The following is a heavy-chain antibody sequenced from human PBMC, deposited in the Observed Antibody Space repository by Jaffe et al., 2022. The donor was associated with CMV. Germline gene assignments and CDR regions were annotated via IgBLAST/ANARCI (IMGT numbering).Heavy chain of an antibody. D-gene: IGHD1-7*01. V-gene: IGHV3-48*03. Sequence: EVQLVESGGGLVQPGGSLRLSCAASGFAFSSYEMNWVRQAPGKGLEWISYISSSGKTIYYADSVKGRFTISRDNAKNSLYLQMSSLRAEDTAVYYCARVQNNDGWNLFLGDYWGQGTLVTVSS. CDR3: ARVQNNDGWNLFLGDY. CDR1: GFAFSSYE. J-gene: IGHJ4*02. CDR2: ISSSGKTI.